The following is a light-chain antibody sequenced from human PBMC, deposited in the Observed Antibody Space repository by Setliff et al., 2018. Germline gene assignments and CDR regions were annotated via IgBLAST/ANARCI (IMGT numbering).Light chain of an antibody. CDR1: SSDVGGYNY. V-gene: IGLV2-14*01. J-gene: IGLJ1*01. CDR3: SSYSGSGTLV. CDR2: EVS. Sequence: QSALTQPRSVSGSPGQSVTIPCTGTSSDVGGYNYVSWYQQHPGKAPKLMIYEVSDRPSGVSNRFSGSRSGNTASLTISGLQAEDEADYYCSSYSGSGTLVFGTGTKGTVL.